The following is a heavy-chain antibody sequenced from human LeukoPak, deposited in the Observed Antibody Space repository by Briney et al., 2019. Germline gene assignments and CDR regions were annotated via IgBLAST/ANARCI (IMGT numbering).Heavy chain of an antibody. V-gene: IGHV4-4*02. Sequence: TSETLSLTCTVSGYSISSSNWWSWVRQPPGKGLEWIGEIYHSGSTNYNPSLKSRVTISVDKSKNQFSLKLSSVTAADTAVYYCARGAVYCSGGSCYRVHFDYWGQGTLVTVSS. J-gene: IGHJ4*02. CDR1: GYSISSSNW. CDR2: IYHSGST. D-gene: IGHD2-15*01. CDR3: ARGAVYCSGGSCYRVHFDY.